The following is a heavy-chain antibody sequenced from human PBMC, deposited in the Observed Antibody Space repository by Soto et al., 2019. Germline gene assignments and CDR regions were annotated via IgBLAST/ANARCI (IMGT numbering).Heavy chain of an antibody. CDR1: GGSISSYY. CDR3: ERVNWKYYYFDY. CDR2: IYYSGST. J-gene: IGHJ4*02. V-gene: IGHV4-59*01. D-gene: IGHD1-7*01. Sequence: PSETLSLTCTVSGGSISSYYWSWIRQPPGKGLEWIGYIYYSGSTNYNPSLKSRVTISVDTSKNQFSLKLSSVTAADTAVYYCERVNWKYYYFDYWGQGNLVTVSS.